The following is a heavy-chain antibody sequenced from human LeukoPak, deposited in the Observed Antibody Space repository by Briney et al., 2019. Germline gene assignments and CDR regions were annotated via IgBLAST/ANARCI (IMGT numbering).Heavy chain of an antibody. CDR1: GYSFNRYG. CDR3: ARDYGYGVTVMISDDY. V-gene: IGHV1-18*01. J-gene: IGHJ4*02. Sequence: ASVKVSCKASGYSFNRYGISWVRQAPGQGLEWMGWISGYNGNTNQAQKFQGRVSMTTDTSTSTAHMELRSLRSDDTAVYYCARDYGYGVTVMISDDYWGQGTLVTVSS. D-gene: IGHD5-18*01. CDR2: ISGYNGNT.